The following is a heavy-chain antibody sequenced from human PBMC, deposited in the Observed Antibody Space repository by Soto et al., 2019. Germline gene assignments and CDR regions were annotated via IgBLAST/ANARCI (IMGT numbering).Heavy chain of an antibody. D-gene: IGHD1-1*01. Sequence: QVRLVKSGPEVLQPGASVKVSCTTSGYTFIAYYLHWVRQVPGQGLEWMGWVNPKSGDTNYAQKFQGRLSMTRDKSLSSAHMHLSRLTSDDTAVYYCATGTNGTTGWFHPLGQGTQVTVSS. V-gene: IGHV1-2*02. CDR3: ATGTNGTTGWFHP. J-gene: IGHJ5*02. CDR1: GYTFIAYY. CDR2: VNPKSGDT.